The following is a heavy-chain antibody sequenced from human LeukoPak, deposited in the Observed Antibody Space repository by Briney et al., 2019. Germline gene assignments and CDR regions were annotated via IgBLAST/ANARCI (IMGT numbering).Heavy chain of an antibody. CDR2: INTDGRST. CDR3: ARDVVTATSAFDI. J-gene: IGHJ3*02. D-gene: IGHD2-15*01. Sequence: GGSLRLSCAASGFTLRSNWMHWVRQAPGKGLVWVSRINTDGRSTSYADSVKGRFTISRDNAKNTLYLQMNSLRAEDTAVYYCARDVVTATSAFDIWGQGTTVTVSS. V-gene: IGHV3-74*01. CDR1: GFTLRSNW.